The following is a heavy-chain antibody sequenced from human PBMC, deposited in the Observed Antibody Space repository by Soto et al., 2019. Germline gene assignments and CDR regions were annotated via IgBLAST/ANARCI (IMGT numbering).Heavy chain of an antibody. V-gene: IGHV4-39*01. CDR3: ARRRWEHHANFDY. D-gene: IGHD1-26*01. CDR2: IYYSGST. CDR1: GGSISSSSYY. Sequence: QLQLQESGPGLVKPSETLSLTCTVSGGSISSSSYYWGWIRQPPGKGLEWIGSIYYSGSTYYNPSLKSRVTISVDTSKNQFSLKLSSVTAADTAVYYCARRRWEHHANFDYWGQGTLVTVSS. J-gene: IGHJ4*02.